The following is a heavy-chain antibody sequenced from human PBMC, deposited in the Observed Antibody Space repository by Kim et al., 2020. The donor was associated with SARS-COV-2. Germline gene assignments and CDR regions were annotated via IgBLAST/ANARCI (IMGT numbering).Heavy chain of an antibody. V-gene: IGHV4-59*01. J-gene: IGHJ6*02. CDR3: ARDVMGVAGTPRYYYYGMDV. Sequence: SETLSLTCTVSGGSISSYYWSWIRQPPGKGLEWIGDIYYSGSTNYNPSLKSRVTISVDTSKNQFSLKLSSVTAADTAVYYCARDVMGVAGTPRYYYYGMDVWGQGTTVTVSS. CDR1: GGSISSYY. CDR2: IYYSGST. D-gene: IGHD6-19*01.